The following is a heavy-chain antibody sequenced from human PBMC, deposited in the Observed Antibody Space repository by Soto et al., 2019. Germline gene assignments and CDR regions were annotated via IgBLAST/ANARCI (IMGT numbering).Heavy chain of an antibody. Sequence: PSETLSLTCTVSGGSISSGGYYWSWIRQHPGKGLERIGYIYYSGSIYYNPSLMSRLTISVDTSKNQFSLKLTSVTAAETAVYYCVRTARQGAVAPHWFDRWGQGTQVTVSS. CDR1: GGSISSGGYY. CDR3: VRTARQGAVAPHWFDR. V-gene: IGHV4-30-4*08. J-gene: IGHJ5*02. D-gene: IGHD2-21*02. CDR2: IYYSGSI.